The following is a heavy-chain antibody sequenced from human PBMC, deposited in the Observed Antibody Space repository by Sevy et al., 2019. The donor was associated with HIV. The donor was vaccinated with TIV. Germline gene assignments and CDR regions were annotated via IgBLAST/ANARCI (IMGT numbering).Heavy chain of an antibody. CDR3: AKPRDDYVGFDY. CDR2: ISGSGGST. J-gene: IGHJ4*02. Sequence: GGSLRLSCAASGFTFSSYAMSWVRQAPGKGLEWVSAISGSGGSTYYADSVKDRFTISRDNSKNTLYLQMNSLRAEDTAVYYCAKPRDDYVGFDYWGQGTLVTVSS. D-gene: IGHD4-17*01. CDR1: GFTFSSYA. V-gene: IGHV3-23*01.